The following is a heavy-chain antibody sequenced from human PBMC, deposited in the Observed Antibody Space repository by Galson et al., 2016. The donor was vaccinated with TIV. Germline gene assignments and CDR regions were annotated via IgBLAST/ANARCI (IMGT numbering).Heavy chain of an antibody. CDR1: GFIFTDFD. Sequence: SLRLSCAASGFIFTDFDIHWVRQPPEKGLEWVSAVGTAWHTYYPASVKGRYTVSRDNAKNAIYLQMNNLRAGDTAVYFCARAQLGVVEPAAYYGLDVGGRGATVTVSS. CDR3: ARAQLGVVEPAAYYGLDV. CDR2: VGTAWHT. J-gene: IGHJ6*02. V-gene: IGHV3-13*01. D-gene: IGHD2-2*01.